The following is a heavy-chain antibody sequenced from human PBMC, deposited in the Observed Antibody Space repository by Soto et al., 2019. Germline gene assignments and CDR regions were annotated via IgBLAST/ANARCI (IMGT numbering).Heavy chain of an antibody. V-gene: IGHV3-9*01. D-gene: IGHD7-27*01. CDR3: AKETQANLGTGGFDY. CDR1: GFTFDDYA. CDR2: VSWNSGSI. J-gene: IGHJ4*02. Sequence: EVQLVESGGGLTQPGRSLRLSCAASGFTFDDYAMHWVRQAPGKGLEWVSGVSWNSGSIGYADSVKGRFTISRDNAKNSLYLQINSLRTEATALYYCAKETQANLGTGGFDYWGQGTLVTVSS.